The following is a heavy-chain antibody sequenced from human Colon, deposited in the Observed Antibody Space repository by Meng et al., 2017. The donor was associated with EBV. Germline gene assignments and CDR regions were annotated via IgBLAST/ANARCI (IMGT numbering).Heavy chain of an antibody. D-gene: IGHD2-21*02. Sequence: QLPRQEPHSGLVQPSQSLSLTCAVSGDSISSGDYSWSWIRQPPGQGLEWIGYIYHGGTTYNTSLKSRVTISVDNSKNQFSLRLTSVTAADTAVHYCARGPYCGGDCYWFDPWGQGTLVTVSS. J-gene: IGHJ5*02. CDR1: GDSISSGDYS. CDR3: ARGPYCGGDCYWFDP. CDR2: IYHGGTT. V-gene: IGHV4-30-2*01.